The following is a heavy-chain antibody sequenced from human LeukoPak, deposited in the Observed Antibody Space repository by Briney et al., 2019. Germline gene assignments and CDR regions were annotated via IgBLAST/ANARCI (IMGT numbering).Heavy chain of an antibody. V-gene: IGHV3-23*01. CDR3: AGGYSYGNFDY. D-gene: IGHD5-18*01. Sequence: GGSLRLSCAASGFTFSSYAMSWVRQAPGKGLEWVPAISGSGGSTYYADSVKGRFTISRDNSKNTLYLQMNSLRAEDTAVYYCAGGYSYGNFDYWGQGTLVTVSS. J-gene: IGHJ4*02. CDR1: GFTFSSYA. CDR2: ISGSGGST.